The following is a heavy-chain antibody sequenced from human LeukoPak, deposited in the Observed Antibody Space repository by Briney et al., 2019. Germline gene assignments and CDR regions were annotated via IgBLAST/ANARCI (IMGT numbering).Heavy chain of an antibody. D-gene: IGHD3-3*01. J-gene: IGHJ4*02. CDR3: ARDLLPMTKAGVVND. Sequence: SVKVSCKASGGSFSSYGISWVRQAPGQGLEWMGGVLPIFGITNYAQRFQGRVTITADESRSTAYMELSSLTSDDTAVYYCARDLLPMTKAGVVNDWGQGSLVIVSA. CDR1: GGSFSSYG. CDR2: VLPIFGIT. V-gene: IGHV1-69*13.